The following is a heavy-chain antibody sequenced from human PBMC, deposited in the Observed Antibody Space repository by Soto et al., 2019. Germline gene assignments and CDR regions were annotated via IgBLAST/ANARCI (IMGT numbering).Heavy chain of an antibody. J-gene: IGHJ6*02. V-gene: IGHV1-58*01. CDR3: ARVGGISGRERRLFMPNGYYYYYGMDV. D-gene: IGHD1-1*01. CDR1: GFTFSTSA. CDR2: IDVGSGNA. Sequence: ASVKVSCKTSGFTFSTSAVHWVRQARGHRLQWIGWIDVGSGNANYAQMLQERVTISRDMSTSTAYMELSSLRPEDTAVYYCARVGGISGRERRLFMPNGYYYYYGMDVWGQGTTVTVSS.